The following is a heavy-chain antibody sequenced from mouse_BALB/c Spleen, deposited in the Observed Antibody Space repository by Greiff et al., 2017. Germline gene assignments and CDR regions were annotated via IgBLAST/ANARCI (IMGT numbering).Heavy chain of an antibody. J-gene: IGHJ4*01. CDR1: GYTFSSYW. CDR3: ARKKGNGGAMDY. CDR2: ILPGSGST. Sequence: QVQLQQSGAELMKPGASVKISCKATGYTFSSYWIEWVKQRPGHGLEWIGEILPGSGSTNYNEKFKGKATFTADTSSNTAYMQLSSLTSEDSAVYYCARKKGNGGAMDYWGQGTSVTVSS. V-gene: IGHV1-9*01.